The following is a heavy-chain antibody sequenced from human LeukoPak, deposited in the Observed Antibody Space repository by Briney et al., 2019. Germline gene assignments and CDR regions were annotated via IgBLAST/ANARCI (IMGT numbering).Heavy chain of an antibody. CDR1: GYTFTSYA. CDR2: INAGNGNT. D-gene: IGHD7-27*01. V-gene: IGHV1-3*01. J-gene: IGHJ6*02. Sequence: ASVKVSCKASGYTFTSYAMHWVRQAPGQRLEWMGWINAGNGNTKYSQKFQGRVTITRDTSASTAYMELGSLRSEDTAVYYCARGGIPLGIEGIGNYYYYGMDVWGQGTTVTVSS. CDR3: ARGGIPLGIEGIGNYYYYGMDV.